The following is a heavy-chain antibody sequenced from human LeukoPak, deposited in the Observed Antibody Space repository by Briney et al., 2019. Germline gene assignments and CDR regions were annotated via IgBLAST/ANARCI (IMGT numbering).Heavy chain of an antibody. CDR1: GFTFSSYS. CDR2: ISTSSIYI. J-gene: IGHJ5*02. Sequence: GGSLRLSCAASGFTFSSYSMNWVRQAPGKGLEWVSSISTSSIYIYYADSMKGRFTISRDNAKKSLYLQMNSLRAEDTAVYYCAKDDNYIRFLSWGQGTLVTVSS. CDR3: AKDDNYIRFLS. D-gene: IGHD3-16*01. V-gene: IGHV3-21*04.